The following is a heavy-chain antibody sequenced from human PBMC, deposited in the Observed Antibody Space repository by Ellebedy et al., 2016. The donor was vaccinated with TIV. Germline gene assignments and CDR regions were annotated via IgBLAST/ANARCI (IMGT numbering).Heavy chain of an antibody. Sequence: PGGSLRLSCAASRFTVSSNYMSWVRQAPGKGLEWVSIIYSGGSTYYADSVKGRFTISRDNSKHTLYLQMNSLRAEDTAVYYCARDVATIPLMVSGYGMDVWGRGTTVTVSS. CDR3: ARDVATIPLMVSGYGMDV. J-gene: IGHJ6*02. CDR2: IYSGGST. CDR1: RFTVSSNY. D-gene: IGHD2-8*01. V-gene: IGHV3-66*01.